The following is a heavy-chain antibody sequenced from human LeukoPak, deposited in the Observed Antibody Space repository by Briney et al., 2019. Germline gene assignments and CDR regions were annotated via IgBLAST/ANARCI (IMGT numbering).Heavy chain of an antibody. Sequence: SETLSLTCAVYGGSFSGYYWSWIRQPPGKGLEWIGEINHSGSTNYNPSLKSRVTISVDTSKNQFSLKLSSVTAADTAVYYCAKDTIAAADWGQGTLVTVPS. CDR1: GGSFSGYY. V-gene: IGHV4-34*01. CDR3: AKDTIAAAD. D-gene: IGHD6-13*01. J-gene: IGHJ4*02. CDR2: INHSGST.